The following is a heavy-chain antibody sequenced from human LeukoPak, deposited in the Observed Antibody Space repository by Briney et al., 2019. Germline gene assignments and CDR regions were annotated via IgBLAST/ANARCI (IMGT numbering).Heavy chain of an antibody. Sequence: GGSLRLSCAASGFTFSSYAMSWVRQAPGKGLEWVSAISGNGGTTYYADSVKGRFTISRDNSKHTLYLQMNSLRAEDTAVYYCARHVSDSSAWWGAFDIWGQGTMVIVSS. V-gene: IGHV3-23*01. D-gene: IGHD3-22*01. CDR1: GFTFSSYA. CDR3: ARHVSDSSAWWGAFDI. CDR2: ISGNGGTT. J-gene: IGHJ3*02.